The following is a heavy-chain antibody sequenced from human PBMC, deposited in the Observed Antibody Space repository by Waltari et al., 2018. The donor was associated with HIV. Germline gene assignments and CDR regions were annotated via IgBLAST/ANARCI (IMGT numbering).Heavy chain of an antibody. Sequence: QEHLIQSGPQLRKPGASVRVSCLASGYTFASYYMHWLRQSPGEGLEWLGRISPRSGGTNYVPKFQVRVLMTFNISLNTAYLYLKDLTSGDTAVYFCARTYFFDYSDYYSPAFDLWGQGTTVVVSS. J-gene: IGHJ3*01. CDR3: ARTYFFDYSDYYSPAFDL. CDR2: ISPRSGGT. D-gene: IGHD3-22*01. V-gene: IGHV1-2*06. CDR1: GYTFASYY.